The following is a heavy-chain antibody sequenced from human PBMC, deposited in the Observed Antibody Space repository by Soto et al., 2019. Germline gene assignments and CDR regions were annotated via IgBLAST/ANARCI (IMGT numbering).Heavy chain of an antibody. CDR2: IYHSGST. V-gene: IGHV4-30-2*01. J-gene: IGHJ6*02. CDR3: ARDLWRSSATVGKYYYYGMDV. CDR1: GRSISSGGYS. D-gene: IGHD4-17*01. Sequence: SDTLSLTCAVSGRSISSGGYSWSWIRQPPGKGLEWIGYIYHSGSTYYNPSLKSRVTISVDTSKNQFSLKLSSVTAADTAVYYCARDLWRSSATVGKYYYYGMDVWGQGTTVT.